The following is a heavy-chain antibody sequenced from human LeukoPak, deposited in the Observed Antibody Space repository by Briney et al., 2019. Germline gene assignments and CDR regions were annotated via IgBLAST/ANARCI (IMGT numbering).Heavy chain of an antibody. CDR3: ARGGDSSSWYGWFDP. J-gene: IGHJ5*02. CDR2: INPNSGVT. D-gene: IGHD6-13*01. Sequence: ASVKVSCKASGYTFTDYYMHWVRQAPGQGLGWMGWINPNSGVTMYAQNFQGRVTMTRDTSISTAYMDLSRLRSDDAAVYYCARGGDSSSWYGWFDPWGQGTLVTVSS. V-gene: IGHV1-2*02. CDR1: GYTFTDYY.